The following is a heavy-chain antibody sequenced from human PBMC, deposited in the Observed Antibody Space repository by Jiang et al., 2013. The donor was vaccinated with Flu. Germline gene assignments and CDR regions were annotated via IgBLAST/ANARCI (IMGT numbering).Heavy chain of an antibody. CDR1: GYTFIHFG. CDR3: ARDGEVSTSSLFDY. V-gene: IGHV7-4-1*02. CDR2: INTKTGNP. J-gene: IGHJ4*02. D-gene: IGHD5/OR15-5a*01. Sequence: QSGSELKKPGASVKVSCKASGYTFIHFGINWVRQAPGQGLEWMGWINTKTGNPTYAQGFTGRFVFSLDTSVSTTYLQISSLKAEDTAVYFCARDGEVSTSSLFDYWGQGTLVTVSS.